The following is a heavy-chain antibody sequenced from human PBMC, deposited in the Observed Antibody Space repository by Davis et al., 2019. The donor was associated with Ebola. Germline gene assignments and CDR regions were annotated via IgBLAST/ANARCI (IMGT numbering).Heavy chain of an antibody. D-gene: IGHD2-15*01. CDR2: IYYSGST. CDR1: GGSISSSSYY. J-gene: IGHJ4*02. V-gene: IGHV4-39*01. Sequence: PGGSLRLSCTVSGGSISSSSYYWGWIRQPPGKGLEWIGSIYYSGSTYYNPSLKSRVTISVDTSKNQFSLKLSSVTAADTAVYYCARRPGYCSGGSCYFSGWLTPFDYWGQGTLVTVSS. CDR3: ARRPGYCSGGSCYFSGWLTPFDY.